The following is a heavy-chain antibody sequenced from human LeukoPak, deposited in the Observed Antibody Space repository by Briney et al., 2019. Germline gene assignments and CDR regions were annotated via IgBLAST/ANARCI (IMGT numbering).Heavy chain of an antibody. CDR2: ISSSGSTI. V-gene: IGHV3-48*03. CDR1: GFTISSYE. CDR3: ARDLRYFGLDY. J-gene: IGHJ4*02. Sequence: GGSLRLSCAASGFTISSYEMNWVRQAPGKGLEWVSYISSSGSTIYYADSVKGRFTISRDNAKNSLYLQMNSLRAEDTAVYYCARDLRYFGLDYWGQGTLVTVSS. D-gene: IGHD3-9*01.